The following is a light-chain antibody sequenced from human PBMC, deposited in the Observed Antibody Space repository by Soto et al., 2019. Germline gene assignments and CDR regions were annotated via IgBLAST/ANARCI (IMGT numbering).Light chain of an antibody. CDR2: LAS. Sequence: IQLTQSPSSLSASVGDRVTITCRASQDIASYLAWYQQKPGKAPKLLIYLASTLQGGVPSRFSGSGSGTDVTLTISSLQPEDVATYYCQSLNSFPLTFGGGTKVEIK. CDR1: QDIASY. J-gene: IGKJ4*01. V-gene: IGKV1-9*01. CDR3: QSLNSFPLT.